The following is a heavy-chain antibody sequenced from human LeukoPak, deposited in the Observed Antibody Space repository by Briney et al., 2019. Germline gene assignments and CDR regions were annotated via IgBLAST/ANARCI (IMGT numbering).Heavy chain of an antibody. V-gene: IGHV2-5*02. CDR2: NFWDDHE. J-gene: IGHJ4*02. D-gene: IGHD4-23*01. Sequence: ESGPTLVNPTQTLTLTCTFSGFSLRTSGVGVGWIRQPPGKALEWLAINFWDDHESYSPYQKSRLTITKDTSKNHVVLTGTNMDPVDTATYYCAHTSYGGNPPAYWGQGTLVTVSS. CDR3: AHTSYGGNPPAY. CDR1: GFSLRTSGVG.